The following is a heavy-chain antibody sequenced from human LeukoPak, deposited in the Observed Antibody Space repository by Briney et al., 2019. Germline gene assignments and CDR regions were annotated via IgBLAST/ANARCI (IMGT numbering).Heavy chain of an antibody. D-gene: IGHD2-15*01. CDR1: GFPFSSYS. J-gene: IGHJ4*02. V-gene: IGHV3-21*01. CDR3: ARDGFSGSVVVVAADPPFDY. Sequence: GGSLSLLCAASGFPFSSYSMICARNAPGGPREGVSSISSSSCYIYYADSVKGRFTISRDNAKNSLYLQMNSLRAEDTAVYYCARDGFSGSVVVVAADPPFDYWGQGTLVTVSS. CDR2: ISSSSCYI.